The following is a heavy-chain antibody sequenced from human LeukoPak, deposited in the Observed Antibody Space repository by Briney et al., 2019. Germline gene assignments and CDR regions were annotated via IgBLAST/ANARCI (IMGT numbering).Heavy chain of an antibody. J-gene: IGHJ6*02. D-gene: IGHD2-2*01. CDR3: ARDQQDIVVVPAAISGVRRNYGMDV. Sequence: GGSLRLSCAASGFTFSSYGMRWVRQAPGKGLEWVAVIWYDGSNKYYADSVKGRFTISRDNSKNTLYLQMNSLRAEDTAVYYCARDQQDIVVVPAAISGVRRNYGMDVWGQGTTVTVSS. CDR2: IWYDGSNK. CDR1: GFTFSSYG. V-gene: IGHV3-33*01.